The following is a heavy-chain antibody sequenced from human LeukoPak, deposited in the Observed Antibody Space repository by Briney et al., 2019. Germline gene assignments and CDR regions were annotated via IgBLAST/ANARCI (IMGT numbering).Heavy chain of an antibody. V-gene: IGHV1-46*01. CDR3: ARDGDRGTTYYYYYMDV. CDR1: GYTFTSYY. D-gene: IGHD1-14*01. CDR2: INPSGGST. Sequence: ASVKVSCKASGYTFTSYYMHWVRQAPGQGLEWMGIINPSGGSTSYAQKFQGRVTMTRDMSTSTVYMELSSLRSEDTAVYYCARDGDRGTTYYYYYMDVWGKGTTVTVSS. J-gene: IGHJ6*03.